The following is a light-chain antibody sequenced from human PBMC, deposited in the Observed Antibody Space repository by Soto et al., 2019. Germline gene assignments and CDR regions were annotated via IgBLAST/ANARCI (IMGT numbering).Light chain of an antibody. CDR3: QQYNKWPPLYT. CDR2: GAS. CDR1: QNVNSD. Sequence: EIVMTQSPVILSVSPGERATLSCRASQNVNSDLAWYQQKPGQAPRILIYGASTRATDIPARISGSGSGTDFTLTISSLQSEDFAVYYRQQYNKWPPLYTFGQGTKMEIK. J-gene: IGKJ2*01. V-gene: IGKV3-15*01.